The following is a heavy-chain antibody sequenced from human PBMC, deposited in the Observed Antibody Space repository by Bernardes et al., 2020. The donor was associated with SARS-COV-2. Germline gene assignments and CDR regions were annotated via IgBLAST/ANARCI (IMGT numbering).Heavy chain of an antibody. D-gene: IGHD6-19*01. CDR3: AREGAMAAKYFDF. J-gene: IGHJ4*02. CDR1: GYTITNYY. Sequence: ASVKVSCKTSGYTITNYYMHWVRQAPGQGLEWMGLVDPSGNIIIYAQQFQGRVTMTRDTSTSTIYMDLSSLASDDTAVYYCAREGAMAAKYFDFWGSGTLVIVSS. CDR2: VDPSGNII. V-gene: IGHV1-46*01.